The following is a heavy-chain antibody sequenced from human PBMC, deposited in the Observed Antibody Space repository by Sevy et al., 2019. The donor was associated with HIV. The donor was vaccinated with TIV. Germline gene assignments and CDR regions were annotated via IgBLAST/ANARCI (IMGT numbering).Heavy chain of an antibody. CDR3: AKDGDYGDTYWYFDL. D-gene: IGHD4-17*01. CDR2: ISRDGGST. CDR1: GFTFDDYA. J-gene: IGHJ2*01. Sequence: GGSLRLSCAASGFTFDDYAMHWVRQAPGKGLEWVSLISRDGGSTYSADSVKGRFTISRDNSKNSLFLQMNSLRAEDTALYYCAKDGDYGDTYWYFDLWGRGTLVTVSS. V-gene: IGHV3-43D*03.